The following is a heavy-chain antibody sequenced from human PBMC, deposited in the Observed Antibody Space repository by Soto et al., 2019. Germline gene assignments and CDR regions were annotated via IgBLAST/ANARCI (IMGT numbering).Heavy chain of an antibody. CDR1: GFIFNSFT. D-gene: IGHD3-3*01. J-gene: IGHJ4*01. Sequence: GGSLRLSCAASGFIFNSFTIHWVRQAPGKGLEWVSSISSRSSYIYYADSVKGRFTISRDNAKNSLYLQMNSLRADDTAVYYCAREGDFWSGSAPDYWGHGTLVTVSS. CDR2: ISSRSSYI. CDR3: AREGDFWSGSAPDY. V-gene: IGHV3-21*01.